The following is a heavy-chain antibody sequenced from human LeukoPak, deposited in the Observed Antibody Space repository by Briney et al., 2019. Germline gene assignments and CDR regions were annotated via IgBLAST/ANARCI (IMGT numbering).Heavy chain of an antibody. Sequence: GGSLRLSCAGSGFTFDDYAMHWVRQAPGKGLEWVSLISWDGNSTYYADSVKGRFTISRDNTKNFLYLQMNSLRAEDTALYYCARCPGGYYYYMDVWGKGTTVTISS. D-gene: IGHD5-24*01. CDR2: ISWDGNST. V-gene: IGHV3-43D*03. CDR1: GFTFDDYA. CDR3: ARCPGGYYYYMDV. J-gene: IGHJ6*03.